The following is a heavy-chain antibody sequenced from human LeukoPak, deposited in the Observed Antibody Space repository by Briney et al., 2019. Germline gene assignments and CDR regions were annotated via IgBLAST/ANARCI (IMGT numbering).Heavy chain of an antibody. CDR1: GYTFTSYG. V-gene: IGHV1-18*01. J-gene: IGHJ3*02. D-gene: IGHD2-8*01. CDR3: ARDKNGGSSQGDAFDI. CDR2: ISAYNGNT. Sequence: ASVKVSCKASGYTFTSYGISWVRQAPGQGLEWMGWISAYNGNTNYAQKLQGRVTMTTDTSTSTAYTELRSLRSDDTAVYYCARDKNGGSSQGDAFDIWGQGTMVTVSS.